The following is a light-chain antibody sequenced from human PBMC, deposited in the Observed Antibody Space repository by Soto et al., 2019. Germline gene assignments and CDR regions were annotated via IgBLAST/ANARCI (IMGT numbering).Light chain of an antibody. CDR2: DND. J-gene: IGLJ3*02. CDR3: AAWDDSLSALV. CDR1: SSDIGSNY. V-gene: IGLV1-51*01. Sequence: QSVLTQPPSLSAAPGQRVTISCSGSSSDIGSNYVSWYQQLPGTAPKLLIYDNDKRPSGIPDRFSGSKSGTSASLAISGLRSEDEADYYCAAWDDSLSALVFGGGTKVTVL.